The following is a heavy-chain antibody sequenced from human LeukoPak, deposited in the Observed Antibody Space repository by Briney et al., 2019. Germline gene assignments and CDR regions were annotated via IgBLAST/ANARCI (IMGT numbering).Heavy chain of an antibody. D-gene: IGHD3-22*01. V-gene: IGHV1-46*01. CDR2: INPSGGST. J-gene: IGHJ4*02. CDR3: ARDLDPFGTMIVGGY. CDR1: GYTFTSYY. Sequence: GASVKVSCKASGYTFTSYYMHWVRQAPGQGLEWMGIINPSGGSTSYAQKFQGRVTMTRDMSTSTVYMELSSLRSEDTAVYYCARDLDPFGTMIVGGYWGREPWSPSPQ.